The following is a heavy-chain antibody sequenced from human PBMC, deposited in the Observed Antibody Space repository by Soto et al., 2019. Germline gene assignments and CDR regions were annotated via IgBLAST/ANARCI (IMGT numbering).Heavy chain of an antibody. CDR1: GGSISSSSYY. Sequence: SETLSLTCTVSGGSISSSSYYWGWIRQPPGKGLEWIGSIYYSGSTYYNPSLKSRVTISVDTSKNQFSLKLSSVTAADTAVYYCAMNSGYDLFDYWGQGTLVT. J-gene: IGHJ4*02. CDR3: AMNSGYDLFDY. V-gene: IGHV4-39*01. D-gene: IGHD5-12*01. CDR2: IYYSGST.